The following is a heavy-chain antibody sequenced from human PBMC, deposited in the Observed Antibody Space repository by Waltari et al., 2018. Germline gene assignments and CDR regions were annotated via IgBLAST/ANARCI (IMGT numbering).Heavy chain of an antibody. J-gene: IGHJ4*02. Sequence: QVQLVQSGAEVKKPGSSVKVSCKASGGTFSSYAISWVRQAPGQGLEWMGGIIPIFGTANYAQKLQGRVTMTTDTSTSTAYMELRSLRSDDTAVYYCARDRYSGSYFLFDYWGQGTLVTVSS. CDR3: ARDRYSGSYFLFDY. D-gene: IGHD1-26*01. CDR1: GGTFSSYA. CDR2: IIPIFGTA. V-gene: IGHV1-69*05.